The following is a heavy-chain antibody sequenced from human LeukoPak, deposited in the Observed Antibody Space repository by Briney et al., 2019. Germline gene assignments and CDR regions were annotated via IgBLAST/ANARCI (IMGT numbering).Heavy chain of an antibody. J-gene: IGHJ5*02. V-gene: IGHV1-2*02. Sequence: VSVKVSCKASGHTFSGYYLHWVRQAPGQGLEWMGWINPNSGGTNYAQKFQGRVTMSRDTSISTAYMELSRLRSDDTAVYYCAREVTAVAVNWFDPWGQGTLVTVSS. CDR1: GHTFSGYY. CDR2: INPNSGGT. D-gene: IGHD6-19*01. CDR3: AREVTAVAVNWFDP.